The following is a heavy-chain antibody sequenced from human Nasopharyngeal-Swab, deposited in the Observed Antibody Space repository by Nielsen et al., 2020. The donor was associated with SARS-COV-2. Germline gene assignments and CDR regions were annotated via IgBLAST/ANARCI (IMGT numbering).Heavy chain of an antibody. Sequence: GGAPRLSFTASGFTASSDYNSWVPPAPGEGREWVSVFYIGGGTYYADSVKGRFTISRDNSKNTVYLQMRRLRDDDTAVYYCARDHPPIETTGTNYFDYWGQGTLVTVSS. CDR2: FYIGGGT. D-gene: IGHD6-13*01. CDR1: GFTASSDY. V-gene: IGHV3-53*01. J-gene: IGHJ4*02. CDR3: ARDHPPIETTGTNYFDY.